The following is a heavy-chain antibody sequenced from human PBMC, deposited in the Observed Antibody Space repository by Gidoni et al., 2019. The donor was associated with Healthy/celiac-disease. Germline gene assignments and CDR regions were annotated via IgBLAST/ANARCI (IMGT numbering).Heavy chain of an antibody. D-gene: IGHD4-17*01. V-gene: IGHV4-39*01. CDR3: ARQAGYGDYRVPFDY. CDR1: GGSISSSSYY. Sequence: QLQLPESGPGLVKPSETLSLTCTVSGGSISSSSYYWGWTRQPPGKGLEWIGSIYYSGSTYYNPSLKSRVTISVDTSKNQFSLKLSSVTAADTAVYYCARQAGYGDYRVPFDYWGQGTLVTVSS. CDR2: IYYSGST. J-gene: IGHJ4*02.